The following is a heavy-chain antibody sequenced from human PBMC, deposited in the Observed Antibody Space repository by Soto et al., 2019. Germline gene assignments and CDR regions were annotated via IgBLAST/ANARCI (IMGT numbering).Heavy chain of an antibody. Sequence: EVQLVESGGGLVKPGGSLRLSCAASGFTFSNAWMSWVRQAPGKGLEWVGRIKSKTDGGTTDYAAPVKGRFTISRDDSKNTLYLQMNSLKTEDTAVYYCTTDCESKNIVVVVAAPDYWGQGTLVTVSS. CDR3: TTDCESKNIVVVVAAPDY. D-gene: IGHD2-15*01. V-gene: IGHV3-15*01. CDR1: GFTFSNAW. CDR2: IKSKTDGGTT. J-gene: IGHJ4*02.